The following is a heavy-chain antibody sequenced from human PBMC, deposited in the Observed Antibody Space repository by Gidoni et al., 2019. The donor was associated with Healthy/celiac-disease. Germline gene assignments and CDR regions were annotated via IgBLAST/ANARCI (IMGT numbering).Heavy chain of an antibody. CDR3: AWTHHRIVVPAAPVDAFDI. D-gene: IGHD2-2*01. Sequence: VLPVLSGAEVQYPGSAVTFSGKASGGPFRTSAISWVRQAPGQGLEWMRGIIPICGTTNYGQKYHDRVTMTADATTGTAYMEQSSLKSKDTTVYYCAWTHHRIVVPAAPVDAFDIWGQGTMVTVSS. CDR1: GGPFRTSA. J-gene: IGHJ3*02. V-gene: IGHV1-69*01. CDR2: IIPICGTT.